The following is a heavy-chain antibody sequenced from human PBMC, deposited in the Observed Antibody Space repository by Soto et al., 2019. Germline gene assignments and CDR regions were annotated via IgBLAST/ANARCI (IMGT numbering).Heavy chain of an antibody. J-gene: IGHJ6*02. D-gene: IGHD2-2*01. CDR2: IDPSDSYT. Sequence: EALKISCKGSGYSFTSYWISWVRQMPGKGLEWMGRIDPSDSYTNYSPSFQGHVTISADKSISTAYLQWSSLKASDTAMYYCARYASLRDGMDVWCQGTTVTVS. CDR3: ARYASLRDGMDV. CDR1: GYSFTSYW. V-gene: IGHV5-10-1*01.